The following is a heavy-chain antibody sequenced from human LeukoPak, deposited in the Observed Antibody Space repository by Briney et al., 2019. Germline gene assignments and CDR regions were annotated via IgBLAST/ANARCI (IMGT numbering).Heavy chain of an antibody. CDR3: ASTYDSSGYYAEYFQH. CDR1: GGSISSYY. CDR2: IYTSGST. V-gene: IGHV4-4*07. J-gene: IGHJ1*01. D-gene: IGHD3-22*01. Sequence: PSETLSLTCTVSGGSISSYYWSWIRQPAGKGLEWIGRIYTSGSTNYNPSLKSRVTMSVDTSKNQFSLKLSSVTAADTAVYYCASTYDSSGYYAEYFQHWGQGTLVTVSS.